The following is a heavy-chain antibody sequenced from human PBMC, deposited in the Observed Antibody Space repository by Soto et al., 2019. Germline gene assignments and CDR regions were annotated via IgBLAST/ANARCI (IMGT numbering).Heavy chain of an antibody. CDR3: ARAPYMTAWAYDY. CDR1: GDPDNRDY. J-gene: IGHJ4*02. CDR2: ISRTGYK. V-gene: IGHV4-4*07. D-gene: IGHD2-21*02. Sequence: QVRLQESGPGLVKPSETLSLTCTVSGDPDNRDYWSWMRQTAEKGLEWIGRISRTGYKNVNPSFQSRVSTSVDTPRDLLSLDLRSVTLTDTAVYICARAPYMTAWAYDYWGQGVLVTVS.